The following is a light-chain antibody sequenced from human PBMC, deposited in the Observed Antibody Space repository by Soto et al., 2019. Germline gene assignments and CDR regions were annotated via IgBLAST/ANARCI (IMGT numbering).Light chain of an antibody. Sequence: QSALTQPASVSGSPGQSITISCTATSSDVGSSDLVSWYQQHPGKAPKLMIYEVSKRPSGVSNRFSGSKSGNTASLTISGLQAEDEADYYCWSSVGRTTSMVFGTGTKLTVL. CDR1: SSDVGSSDL. J-gene: IGLJ1*01. V-gene: IGLV2-23*02. CDR3: WSSVGRTTSMV. CDR2: EVS.